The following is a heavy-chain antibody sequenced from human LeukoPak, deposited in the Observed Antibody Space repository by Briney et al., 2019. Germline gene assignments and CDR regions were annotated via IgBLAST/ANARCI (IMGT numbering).Heavy chain of an antibody. CDR2: IIPIFGIA. CDR3: AREGGDYDILTGRRDYYYGMDV. J-gene: IGHJ6*02. D-gene: IGHD3-9*01. V-gene: IGHV1-69*04. Sequence: ASVKVSCKASGGTFSSYAISWVRQAPGQGLEWMGRIIPIFGIANYAQKFQGRVTITADKSTSTAYMELSSLRSEDTAVYYCAREGGDYDILTGRRDYYYGMDVWGQGTTVTASS. CDR1: GGTFSSYA.